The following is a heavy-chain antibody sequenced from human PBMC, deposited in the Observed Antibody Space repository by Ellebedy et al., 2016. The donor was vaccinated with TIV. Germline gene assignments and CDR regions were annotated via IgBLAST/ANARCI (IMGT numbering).Heavy chain of an antibody. Sequence: MPSETLSLTCTVSGGSISSSSYYWGWIRQPPGKGLEWIGSIYYSGSTYYNPSLKSRVTISVDTSKNQFSLKLSSVTAADTAVYYCARHYTGYSSGWPATFDPWGQGTTVTVS. CDR2: IYYSGST. CDR1: GGSISSSSYY. J-gene: IGHJ6*02. V-gene: IGHV4-39*01. D-gene: IGHD6-19*01. CDR3: ARHYTGYSSGWPATFDP.